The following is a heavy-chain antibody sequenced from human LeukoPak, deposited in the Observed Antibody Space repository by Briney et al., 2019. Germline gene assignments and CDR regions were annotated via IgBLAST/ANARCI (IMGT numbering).Heavy chain of an antibody. CDR3: AKAQGGYSYFDY. V-gene: IGHV3-23*01. D-gene: IGHD3-22*01. J-gene: IGHJ4*02. CDR1: GFTFRSSA. Sequence: GGSLRLSCAASGFTFRSSAMSWVRQAPGKGLEWVSGISGSGGSTFNADSVKGRFTISIDNSKNTLYLQMNSLRAEDTAVYYCAKAQGGYSYFDYWGQGTLVTVSS. CDR2: ISGSGGST.